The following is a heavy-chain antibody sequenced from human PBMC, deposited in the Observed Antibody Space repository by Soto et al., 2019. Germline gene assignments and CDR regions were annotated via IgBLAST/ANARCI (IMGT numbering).Heavy chain of an antibody. V-gene: IGHV4-34*01. CDR2: INHSGST. D-gene: IGHD3-9*01. CDR1: GGSFSGYY. J-gene: IGHJ5*02. Sequence: SETLSLTCAVYGGSFSGYYWSWIRQPPGKGLEWIGEINHSGSTNYNPALKSRVTKSVDTSKNQFSLKLSSVTAADTAVYYCAGGKRLRYFDWLPHTTAVWFDPWGQGTLVTVSS. CDR3: AGGKRLRYFDWLPHTTAVWFDP.